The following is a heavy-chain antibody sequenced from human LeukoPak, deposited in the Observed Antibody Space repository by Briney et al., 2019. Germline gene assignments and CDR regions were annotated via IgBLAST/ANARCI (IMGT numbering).Heavy chain of an antibody. CDR3: ASPGRIAAAGTFDY. V-gene: IGHV3-30-3*01. D-gene: IGHD6-13*01. J-gene: IGHJ4*02. CDR2: ISYDGSNK. Sequence: GRSLRLSSAASGFTFSSYAMHWVRQAPGKGLEWVAVISYDGSNKYYADSVKGRFTISRDNSKNTLYLQMNSLRAEDTAVYYCASPGRIAAAGTFDYWGQGTLVTVSS. CDR1: GFTFSSYA.